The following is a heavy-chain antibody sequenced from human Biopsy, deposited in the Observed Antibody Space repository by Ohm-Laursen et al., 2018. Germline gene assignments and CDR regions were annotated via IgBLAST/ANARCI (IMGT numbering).Heavy chain of an antibody. Sequence: PSETLSLTSAVSGGSISSFYWTWIRQPPGKGPEWIGDISDSGSTNYKPSLKSRVIISVDTSKNQFSLNLSSVTAADTAVFYCARRGSGGRSFDYWGQGSLVTVSS. D-gene: IGHD2-15*01. CDR2: ISDSGST. J-gene: IGHJ4*02. CDR3: ARRGSGGRSFDY. CDR1: GGSISSFY. V-gene: IGHV4-59*08.